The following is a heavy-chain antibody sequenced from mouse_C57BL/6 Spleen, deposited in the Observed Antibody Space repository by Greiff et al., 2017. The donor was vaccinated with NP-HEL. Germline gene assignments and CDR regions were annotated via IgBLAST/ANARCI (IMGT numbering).Heavy chain of an antibody. D-gene: IGHD1-1*01. V-gene: IGHV1-82*01. J-gene: IGHJ2*01. CDR3: ARSRGDYYGSSFDY. CDR1: GYAFSSSW. CDR2: IYPGDGDT. Sequence: VQLVESGPELVKPGASVKISCKASGYAFSSSWMNWVKQRPGKGLEWIGRIYPGDGDTNYNGKFKGKATLTADKSSSTAYMQLSSLTSEDSAVYFCARSRGDYYGSSFDYWGQGTTLTVSS.